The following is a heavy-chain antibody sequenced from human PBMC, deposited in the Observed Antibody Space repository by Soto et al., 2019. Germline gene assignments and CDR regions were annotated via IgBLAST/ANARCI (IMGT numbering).Heavy chain of an antibody. J-gene: IGHJ6*03. V-gene: IGHV4-30-4*02. CDR3: ARDRTGIAAAAYYYYYMDV. D-gene: IGHD6-13*01. Sequence: SETLSLTCTVSGGSISSGDYYWSWIRQPPGKGLEWIGYIYYSGSTYYNPSLKSRVTISVDTSKNQFSLKLSSVTAADTAVYYCARDRTGIAAAAYYYYYMDVWGKGTTVTVSS. CDR1: GGSISSGDYY. CDR2: IYYSGST.